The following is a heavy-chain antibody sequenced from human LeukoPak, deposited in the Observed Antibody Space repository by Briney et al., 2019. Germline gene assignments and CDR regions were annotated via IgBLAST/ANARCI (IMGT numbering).Heavy chain of an antibody. Sequence: SVKVSCKASGGTFSSYGISWVRQAPGQGLEWIGGIIPIFGTANYAQKFQGRVTITADESTSTAYMEMSSLRSEDTAVYYCAREGRGYYDSSGYYGDAFDIWGQGTMVTVSS. CDR2: IIPIFGTA. CDR3: AREGRGYYDSSGYYGDAFDI. D-gene: IGHD3-22*01. CDR1: GGTFSSYG. J-gene: IGHJ3*02. V-gene: IGHV1-69*01.